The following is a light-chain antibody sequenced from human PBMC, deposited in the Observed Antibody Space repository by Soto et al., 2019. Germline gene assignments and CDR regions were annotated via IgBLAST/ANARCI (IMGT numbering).Light chain of an antibody. CDR2: EVT. J-gene: IGLJ1*01. CDR3: SSYAGSNNPYV. Sequence: QSALTQPPSASGSPGQSVTISCTGTSGDIGGYDYVSWYQQHPGKAPKLTIYEVTKRPLGVPDRFSGSKSGNTASLTVSGLQAEDEADYYCSSYAGSNNPYVFGTGTKLTVL. V-gene: IGLV2-8*01. CDR1: SGDIGGYDY.